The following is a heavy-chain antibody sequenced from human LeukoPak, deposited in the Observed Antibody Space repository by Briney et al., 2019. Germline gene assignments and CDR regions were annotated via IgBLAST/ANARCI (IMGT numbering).Heavy chain of an antibody. CDR3: AKDRTPTYYYDSSGYYGVLEFDY. D-gene: IGHD3-22*01. CDR1: GFTFDDYA. V-gene: IGHV3-9*01. J-gene: IGHJ4*02. CDR2: ISWNSGSI. Sequence: GGSPRLSCAASGFTFDDYAMHWVRQAPGKGLEWVSGISWNSGSIGYADSVKGRFTISRDNAKNSLYLQMNSLRAEDTAVYYCAKDRTPTYYYDSSGYYGVLEFDYWGQGTLVTVSS.